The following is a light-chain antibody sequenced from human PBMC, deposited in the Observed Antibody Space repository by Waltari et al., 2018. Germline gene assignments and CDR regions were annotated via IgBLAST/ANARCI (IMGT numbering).Light chain of an antibody. J-gene: IGLJ3*02. CDR1: SSDVGSNTR. Sequence: QSALTQPRSVSGSPGQSVTISCTGASSDVGSNTRVTWYQQPPGTPPKLIIHDVDKRPSGVPGRFSGSKSGNTASLTISGLQGEDEADYYCCSYAGRYTWVFGGGTKLTVL. CDR2: DVD. CDR3: CSYAGRYTWV. V-gene: IGLV2-11*01.